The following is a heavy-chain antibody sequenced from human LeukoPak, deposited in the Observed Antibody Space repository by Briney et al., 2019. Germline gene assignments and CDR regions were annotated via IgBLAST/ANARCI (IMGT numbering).Heavy chain of an antibody. CDR3: ARGGYCSSTSCYYKWFDP. CDR2: IYYSGST. J-gene: IGHJ5*02. V-gene: IGHV4-31*03. CDR1: GGSISSGGYY. D-gene: IGHD2-2*01. Sequence: SQTLSLTCTVSGGSISSGGYYWSWIRQHPGKGLEWIVYIYYSGSTYYNPSLKSRVTISVDTSKNQFSLKLSSVTAADTAVYYCARGGYCSSTSCYYKWFDPWGQGTLVTVSS.